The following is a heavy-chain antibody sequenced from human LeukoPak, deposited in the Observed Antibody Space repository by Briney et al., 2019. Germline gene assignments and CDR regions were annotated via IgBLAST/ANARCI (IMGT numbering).Heavy chain of an antibody. J-gene: IGHJ4*02. Sequence: TSETLSLTCTVSGGSVSSGSYYWSWIRQPPGKGLEWIGYIFHSGSTNYNPSLKSRVTISVDTSKNQFSLKLSSVTAADTAVYYCARDPRGYSYGYGLSSWGQGTLVTVSS. CDR2: IFHSGST. D-gene: IGHD5-18*01. V-gene: IGHV4-61*01. CDR3: ARDPRGYSYGYGLSS. CDR1: GGSVSSGSYY.